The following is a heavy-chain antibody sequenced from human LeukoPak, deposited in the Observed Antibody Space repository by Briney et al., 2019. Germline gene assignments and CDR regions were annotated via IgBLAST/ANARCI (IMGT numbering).Heavy chain of an antibody. D-gene: IGHD6-19*01. CDR1: GYSFTSYW. Sequence: GESLKISCKGSGYSFTSYWIGWVRQMPGKGLEWMGIIYPGDSDTRYSPSFQGQVTISADKSISTAYLQWSSLKASDTAMYYCARHEGIAVAGHTDGFDYWGQGTLVTVSS. CDR2: IYPGDSDT. V-gene: IGHV5-51*01. CDR3: ARHEGIAVAGHTDGFDY. J-gene: IGHJ4*02.